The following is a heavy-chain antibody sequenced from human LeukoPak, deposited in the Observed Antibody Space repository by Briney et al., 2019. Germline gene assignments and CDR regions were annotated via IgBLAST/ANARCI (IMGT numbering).Heavy chain of an antibody. CDR1: GFTFSSYW. J-gene: IGHJ4*02. D-gene: IGHD5-12*01. CDR2: IKQDGSEK. CDR3: ARDHVATITAPFDY. V-gene: IGHV3-7*01. Sequence: PGGSLRLSCAASGFTFSSYWMSWVRQDPGKGLEWVANIKQDGSEKYYVDSVKGRFTISRDNAKNPLYLQMNSLRAEDTAVYYCARDHVATITAPFDYWGQGTLVTVSS.